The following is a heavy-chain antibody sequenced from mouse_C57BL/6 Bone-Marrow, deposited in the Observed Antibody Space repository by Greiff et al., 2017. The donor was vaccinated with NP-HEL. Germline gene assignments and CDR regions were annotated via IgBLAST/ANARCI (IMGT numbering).Heavy chain of an antibody. D-gene: IGHD1-1*02. Sequence: QVQLQQPGAELVPPGASVKMSCKASGYTFTRYWIPWVKQRPGQGLEWIGDLYPGSGSTNYNEKFKSKATLTVDTSSSTAYMQLSSLTTEDSAVYYGAIYGYFDYWGQGTTLTVSS. CDR1: GYTFTRYW. CDR2: LYPGSGST. CDR3: AIYGYFDY. V-gene: IGHV1-55*01. J-gene: IGHJ2*01.